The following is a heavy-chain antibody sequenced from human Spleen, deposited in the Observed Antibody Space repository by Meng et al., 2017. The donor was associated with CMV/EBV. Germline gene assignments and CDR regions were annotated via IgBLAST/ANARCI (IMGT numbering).Heavy chain of an antibody. CDR1: GFTFSSCA. V-gene: IGHV3-23*03. D-gene: IGHD3-10*01. CDR3: AVIESQVEGGMDV. J-gene: IGHJ6*02. Sequence: GESLKISCAASGFTFSSCAMGWVRQAPGKGLEWVSVIYSGGNRTYYADFVKGRFTISRDNGKNTLYLQMNSLRAEDTAVYYCAVIESQVEGGMDVWGQGTTVTVSS. CDR2: IYSGGNRT.